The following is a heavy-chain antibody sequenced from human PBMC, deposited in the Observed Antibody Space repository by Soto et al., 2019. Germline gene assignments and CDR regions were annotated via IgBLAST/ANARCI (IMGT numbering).Heavy chain of an antibody. CDR2: ISSSSSYI. V-gene: IGHV3-21*01. J-gene: IGHJ6*03. CDR3: ARDIQEEYYYYMDV. D-gene: IGHD5-18*01. CDR1: GFTFSSYS. Sequence: GGSLRLSCAASGFTFSSYSMNWVRQAPGKGLEWVSSISSSSSYIYYADSVKGRFTISRDNANNSLYLQMNSLRAEDTAVYYCARDIQEEYYYYMDVWGKGTTVTVSS.